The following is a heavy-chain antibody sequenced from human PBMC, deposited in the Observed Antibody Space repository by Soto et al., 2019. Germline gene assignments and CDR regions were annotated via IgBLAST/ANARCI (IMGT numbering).Heavy chain of an antibody. CDR3: ARLRRDGSGCPDL. D-gene: IGHD3-22*01. CDR1: GGSISRPGYY. V-gene: IGHV4-31*03. CDR2: ISYSGNS. Sequence: QMQLQESGPGLVKPSQTLSLICSVSGGSISRPGYYWAWIRQHPARGLEWIGSISYSGNSNHNPCLQSRLILSVDTSQNCFSLGLTSVPAAATAVYYCARLRRDGSGCPDLWGQGARVTVSS. J-gene: IGHJ5*02.